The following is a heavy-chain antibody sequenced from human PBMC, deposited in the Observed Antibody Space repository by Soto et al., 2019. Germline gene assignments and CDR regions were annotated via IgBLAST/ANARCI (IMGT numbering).Heavy chain of an antibody. J-gene: IGHJ4*02. V-gene: IGHV4-39*01. Sequence: SSETLSLTFTVSCGSISSSSYYWGWIRQPPGKGLEWIGSIYYSGSTYYNPSLKSRVTISVDTSKNQFSLKLSSVTAADTAVYYCARPGSIAARDWGQGTLVTVS. D-gene: IGHD6-6*01. CDR1: CGSISSSSYY. CDR2: IYYSGST. CDR3: ARPGSIAARD.